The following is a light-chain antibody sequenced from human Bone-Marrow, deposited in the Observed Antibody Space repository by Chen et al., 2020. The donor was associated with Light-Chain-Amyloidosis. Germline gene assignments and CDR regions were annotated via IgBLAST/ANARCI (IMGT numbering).Light chain of an antibody. J-gene: IGLJ2*01. V-gene: IGLV3-25*03. CDR1: DLPTKY. CDR2: RDT. CDR3: QSADSSGTYEVI. Sequence: SYELTQPPSVSVSPRQTARITCSGDDLPTKYAYWYQQKPGQAPVLVIHRDTERRSGISERFSGSSSGTTATLTISGVQAEDEADYHCQSADSSGTYEVIFGGGTKLTVL.